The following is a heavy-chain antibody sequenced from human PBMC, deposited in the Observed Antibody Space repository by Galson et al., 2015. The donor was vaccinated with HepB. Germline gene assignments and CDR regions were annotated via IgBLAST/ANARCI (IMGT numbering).Heavy chain of an antibody. V-gene: IGHV3-23*01. CDR3: AKEKVAMTGYFDY. Sequence: SLRLSCAASGFTFSRYAMSWVRQAPGKGLEWVSAISDSGGSTYYADSVKGRFTISRDNSKNTLYLQMNSLRAEDTAVYYCAKEKVAMTGYFDYWGQGTLVTVSS. D-gene: IGHD3-9*01. CDR1: GFTFSRYA. CDR2: ISDSGGST. J-gene: IGHJ4*02.